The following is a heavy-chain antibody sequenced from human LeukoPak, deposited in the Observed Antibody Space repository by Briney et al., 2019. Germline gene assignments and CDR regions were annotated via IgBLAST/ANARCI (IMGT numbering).Heavy chain of an antibody. V-gene: IGHV4-30-4*08. Sequence: SQTLSLTCTVSGGSISSGDYYWSWIRQPPGKGLEWIGYIYYSGSTYYNPSLKSRVTISVDTSKNQFSLKLSSVTAADTAVYYCARVGGKLERLFDYWGQGTLVTVSS. CDR1: GGSISSGDYY. D-gene: IGHD1-1*01. CDR2: IYYSGST. J-gene: IGHJ4*02. CDR3: ARVGGKLERLFDY.